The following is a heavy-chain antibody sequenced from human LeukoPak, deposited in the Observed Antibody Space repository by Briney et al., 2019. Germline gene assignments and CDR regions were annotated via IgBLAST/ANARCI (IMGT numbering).Heavy chain of an antibody. CDR3: ARGAHTVTTHYYYYYYMDV. CDR2: ISSNGGST. J-gene: IGHJ6*03. V-gene: IGHV3-64*01. CDR1: GFTFSSYA. Sequence: GGSLRLSCAASGFTFSSYAMHWVRQAPGEGLEYVSAISSNGGSTYYANSVKGRFTISRDNSKNTLYLQMGSLRAEVMAVYYCARGAHTVTTHYYYYYYMDVWGKGTTVTVSS. D-gene: IGHD4-11*01.